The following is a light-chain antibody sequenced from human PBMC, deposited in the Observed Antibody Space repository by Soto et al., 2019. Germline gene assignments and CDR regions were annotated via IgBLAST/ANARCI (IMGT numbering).Light chain of an antibody. CDR3: SSYTACTSLGV. CDR2: EVS. J-gene: IGLJ1*01. CDR1: SSDIGGHKY. Sequence: QSAVTQPASASGSPGQSITISCTGTSSDIGGHKYVSWYQQHPGKAPKDLLYEVSNRPSRVSNRFSGSNSGNPASMTVSGLEAEDEAHSYCSSYTACTSLGVFGTGTKVNVL. V-gene: IGLV2-14*01.